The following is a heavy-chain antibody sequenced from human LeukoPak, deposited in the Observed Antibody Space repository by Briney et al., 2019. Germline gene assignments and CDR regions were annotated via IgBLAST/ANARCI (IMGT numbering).Heavy chain of an antibody. CDR1: GFSISDYY. CDR2: ITSGGAST. CDR3: TRQRRGTYYAFDS. Sequence: GGSLRLSCDASGFSISDYYMSWICQSPGKGLEWISYITSGGASTNYADSVRGRFSISRAKARNSVALQLNSLRAEDTAVYYCTRQRRGTYYAFDSWGQGTLVTVSS. J-gene: IGHJ4*02. V-gene: IGHV3-11*01. D-gene: IGHD3-16*01.